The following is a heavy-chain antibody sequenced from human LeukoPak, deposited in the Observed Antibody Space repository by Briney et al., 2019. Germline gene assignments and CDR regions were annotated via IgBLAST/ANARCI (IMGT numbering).Heavy chain of an antibody. Sequence: ASVKVSCKASGYTFTSYDINWVRQATGQGLEWVGWMSPNSGNTGYAQKFQGRVTMTRNTSISTAYMELSRLRSEDTAVYYCARARRVVPAAIAYYYYYMDVWGKGTTVTVSS. V-gene: IGHV1-8*01. CDR2: MSPNSGNT. D-gene: IGHD2-2*02. CDR3: ARARRVVPAAIAYYYYYMDV. J-gene: IGHJ6*03. CDR1: GYTFTSYD.